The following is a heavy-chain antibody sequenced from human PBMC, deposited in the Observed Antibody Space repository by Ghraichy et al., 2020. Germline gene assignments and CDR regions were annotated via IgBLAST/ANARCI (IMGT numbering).Heavy chain of an antibody. CDR3: AKDISQQQLGGDFDY. J-gene: IGHJ4*02. CDR2: IRYDGSNK. Sequence: GGSLRLSCAASGFTFSSYGMHWVRQAPGKGLEWVAFIRYDGSNKYYADSVKGRLTISRDNSKNTLYLQMNSLRAEDTAVYYCAKDISQQQLGGDFDYWGQGTLVTVSS. CDR1: GFTFSSYG. D-gene: IGHD6-13*01. V-gene: IGHV3-30*02.